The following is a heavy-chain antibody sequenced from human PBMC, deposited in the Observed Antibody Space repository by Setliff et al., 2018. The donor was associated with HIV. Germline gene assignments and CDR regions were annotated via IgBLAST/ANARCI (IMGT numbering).Heavy chain of an antibody. D-gene: IGHD3-3*01. CDR1: GTSFSDYY. CDR2: VNHSGTT. J-gene: IGHJ4*02. CDR3: SCRYYDLWSNDYTGIPY. Sequence: PSETLSLTCAVYGTSFSDYYWTWIRQPPGKGLEWIGEVNHSGTTNYNTSLKSRVTISGDTSKKQFSLKLSSVTAADTAVYYCSCRYYDLWSNDYTGIPYWGQGTLVTVSS. V-gene: IGHV4-34*01.